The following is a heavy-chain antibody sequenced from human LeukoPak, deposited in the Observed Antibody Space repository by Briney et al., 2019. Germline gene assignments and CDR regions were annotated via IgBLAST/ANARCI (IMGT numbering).Heavy chain of an antibody. J-gene: IGHJ4*02. D-gene: IGHD5-12*01. CDR1: GGSISSYY. CDR3: ARGRYSGYDPYYFDY. V-gene: IGHV4-59*01. Sequence: SETLSLNCTVSGGSISSYYWSWIRQPPGKGLEWIGYIYYSGSTNYNPSLKSRVTISVDTSKNQFSLKLSSVTAADTAVYYCARGRYSGYDPYYFDYWGQGTLVTVSS. CDR2: IYYSGST.